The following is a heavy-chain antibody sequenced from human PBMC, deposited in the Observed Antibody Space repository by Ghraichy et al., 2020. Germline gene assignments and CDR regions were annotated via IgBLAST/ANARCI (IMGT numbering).Heavy chain of an antibody. CDR3: ATGVVTPNYYYYYMDV. Sequence: ASVKVSCKVSGYTLTELSMHWVRQAPGKGLEWMGGFDPEDGETIYAQKFQGRVTMTEDTSTDTAYMELSSLRSEDTAVYYCATGVVTPNYYYYYMDVWGKGTTVTVSS. J-gene: IGHJ6*03. CDR2: FDPEDGET. D-gene: IGHD3-3*01. V-gene: IGHV1-24*01. CDR1: GYTLTELS.